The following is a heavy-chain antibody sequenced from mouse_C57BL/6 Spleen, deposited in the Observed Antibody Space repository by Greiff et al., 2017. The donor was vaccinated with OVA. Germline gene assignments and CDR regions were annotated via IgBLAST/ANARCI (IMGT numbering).Heavy chain of an antibody. CDR3: APTVERGFAY. Sequence: QVQLQQPGAELVKPGASVKLSCKASGYTFTSYWMHWVKQRPGQGLEWIGMIHPNSGSTNYNEKFKSKATLTVDKHSSTAYMQLSSLTSEDSAVYYCAPTVERGFAYWGQGTLVTVSA. V-gene: IGHV1-64*01. D-gene: IGHD1-1*01. J-gene: IGHJ3*01. CDR1: GYTFTSYW. CDR2: IHPNSGST.